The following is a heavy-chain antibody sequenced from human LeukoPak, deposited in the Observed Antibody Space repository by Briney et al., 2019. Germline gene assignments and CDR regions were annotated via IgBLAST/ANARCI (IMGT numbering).Heavy chain of an antibody. D-gene: IGHD3-22*01. J-gene: IGHJ1*01. CDR2: IYTSGST. V-gene: IGHV4-4*07. CDR3: ASSYDSSGFVQWVAAEYFQH. Sequence: SETLSLTCTVSGGSITTSSTYYWSWIRQPAGKGLEWIGRIYTSGSTNYNPSLKSRVTMSVDTSKNQFSLKLSSVTAADTAVYYCASSYDSSGFVQWVAAEYFQHWGQGTLVTVSS. CDR1: GGSITTSSTYY.